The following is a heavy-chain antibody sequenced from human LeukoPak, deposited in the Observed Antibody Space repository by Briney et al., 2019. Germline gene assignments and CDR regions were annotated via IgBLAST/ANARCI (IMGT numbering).Heavy chain of an antibody. J-gene: IGHJ4*02. CDR2: IYYSGIT. CDR1: GGSISSSSYY. D-gene: IGHD6-13*01. Sequence: SETLSLTCTVSGGSISSSSYYWGWIRQPPGKGLEWIGSIYYSGITYYNPSLKSRVTISVDTSKNQFSLKLSSVTAADTAVYYCARVAGSSSWYPYWGQGTLVTVSS. CDR3: ARVAGSSSWYPY. V-gene: IGHV4-39*07.